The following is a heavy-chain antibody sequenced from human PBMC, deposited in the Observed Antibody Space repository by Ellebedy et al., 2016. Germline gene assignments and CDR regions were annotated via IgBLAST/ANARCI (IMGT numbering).Heavy chain of an antibody. CDR1: GFTFSSYS. CDR2: ISSSSSYI. J-gene: IGHJ4*02. D-gene: IGHD6-19*01. V-gene: IGHV3-21*01. Sequence: GGSLRLXXAASGFTFSSYSMNWVRQAPGKGLEWVSSISSSSSYIYYADSVKGRFTISRDNAKNSLYLQMNSLRAEDTAVYYCARVANIAVAGYLDYWGQGTLVTVSS. CDR3: ARVANIAVAGYLDY.